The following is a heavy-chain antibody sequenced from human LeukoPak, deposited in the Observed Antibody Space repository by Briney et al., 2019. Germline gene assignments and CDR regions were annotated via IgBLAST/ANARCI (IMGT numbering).Heavy chain of an antibody. CDR2: IRYDGSNK. D-gene: IGHD3-22*01. CDR3: AKDRRFLSNYYDSGAYLDY. J-gene: IGHJ4*02. Sequence: PGGSLRLSCAASGFTFSSYGMHWVRQAPGKGLEWVAFIRYDGSNKYYADSVKGRFTVSRDNSKNTLYLQTNSLRAEDTAVYYCAKDRRFLSNYYDSGAYLDYWGQGTLVTVSS. CDR1: GFTFSSYG. V-gene: IGHV3-30*02.